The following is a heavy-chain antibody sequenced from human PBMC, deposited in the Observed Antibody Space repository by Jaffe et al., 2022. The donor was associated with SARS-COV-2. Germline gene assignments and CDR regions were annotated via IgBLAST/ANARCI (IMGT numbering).Heavy chain of an antibody. Sequence: EVQLVESGGGLVQPGGSVRLSCATSGFTFSSNWLHWVRQAPGKGLVWVSHINQDGRTTDYAGFAKGRFTISRDNAKNTLYLQMDSLRVEDTAVYYCGRDLTGSHDYWGRGTLVTVSS. D-gene: IGHD1-20*01. CDR1: GFTFSSNW. J-gene: IGHJ4*02. V-gene: IGHV3-74*01. CDR2: INQDGRTT. CDR3: GRDLTGSHDY.